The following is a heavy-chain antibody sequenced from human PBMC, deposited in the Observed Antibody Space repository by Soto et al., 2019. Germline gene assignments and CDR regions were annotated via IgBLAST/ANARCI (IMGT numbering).Heavy chain of an antibody. Sequence: EVQLVESGGGLVQPGMSLRLSCAASGFTFDDYAMHWVRQAPGKGLEWVSGISWNSEKIDYADSVRGRFTISRDNAKNSLYLQMNSLRAEDTALYYCTKEVGSAGGWFDPWGQGTLVTVSS. CDR2: ISWNSEKI. J-gene: IGHJ5*02. CDR1: GFTFDDYA. CDR3: TKEVGSAGGWFDP. V-gene: IGHV3-9*01. D-gene: IGHD3-10*01.